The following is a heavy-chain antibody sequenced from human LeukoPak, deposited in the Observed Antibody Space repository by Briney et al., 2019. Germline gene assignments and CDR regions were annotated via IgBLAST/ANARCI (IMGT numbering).Heavy chain of an antibody. CDR2: TYYRSNWYN. CDR1: GDSVSIYSAA. D-gene: IGHD3-3*01. J-gene: IGHJ3*01. V-gene: IGHV6-1*01. Sequence: SPTLSLTFAISGDSVSIYSAAWNWIRQSPSRGLEWLGRTYYRSNWYNDYAGSLRGRITINPDTSRNQFSLHLSSVTPDDTAVYYCARDPEWVYDTFDVWGQGTMVTVSS. CDR3: ARDPEWVYDTFDV.